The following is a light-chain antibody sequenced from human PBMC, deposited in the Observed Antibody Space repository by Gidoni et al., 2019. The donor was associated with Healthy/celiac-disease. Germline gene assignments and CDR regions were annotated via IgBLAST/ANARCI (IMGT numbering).Light chain of an antibody. CDR2: GAS. J-gene: IGKJ3*01. CDR1: QSVSSSY. Sequence: EIVLTQSPGTLSLSPGDRATLSCRASQSVSSSYLAWYQQKTGQAPRLLIYGASSRATGIPDRFSGSGSGTDFTLTISRLEPEDFAVYYSQQYGSSPFTFGPGTKVDIK. V-gene: IGKV3-20*01. CDR3: QQYGSSPFT.